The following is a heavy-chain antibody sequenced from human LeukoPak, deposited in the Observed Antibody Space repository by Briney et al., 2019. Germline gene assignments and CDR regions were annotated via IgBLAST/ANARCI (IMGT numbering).Heavy chain of an antibody. CDR1: GGSISSSSYY. Sequence: SETLSLTCTVSGGSISSSSYYWGWIRQPPGRGLEWIGNIYYSGSTYYNPSLKSRVTISVDTSKNQFSLKLSSVTAADTAVYYCARELYYYDSSGYYRFDYWGQGTLVTVSS. CDR3: ARELYYYDSSGYYRFDY. J-gene: IGHJ4*02. CDR2: IYYSGST. V-gene: IGHV4-39*02. D-gene: IGHD3-22*01.